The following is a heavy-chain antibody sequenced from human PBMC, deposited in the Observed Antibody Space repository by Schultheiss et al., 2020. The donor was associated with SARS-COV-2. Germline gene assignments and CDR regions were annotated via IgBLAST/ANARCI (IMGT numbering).Heavy chain of an antibody. D-gene: IGHD4-17*01. J-gene: IGHJ4*02. CDR2: ISAYNGNT. CDR3: ARGDYGDLGFDY. CDR1: GYTFTGYY. Sequence: GESLKISCKASGYTFTGYYMHWVRQAPGQGLEWMGWISAYNGNTNYAQKLQGRVTMTTDTSTRTAYMELRSLRSDDTAVYYCARGDYGDLGFDYWGQGTLVTVSS. V-gene: IGHV1-18*04.